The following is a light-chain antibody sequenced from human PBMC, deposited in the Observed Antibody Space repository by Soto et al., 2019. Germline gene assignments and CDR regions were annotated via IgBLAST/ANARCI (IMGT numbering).Light chain of an antibody. CDR1: QTISGNY. J-gene: IGKJ5*01. CDR2: GAS. CDR3: QQYGSSPPIT. V-gene: IGKV3-20*01. Sequence: EIALTQSPGPLSLSPGERDTLCGRLIQTISGNYLAWYQQKPGQAPRLLMYGASNRATGIPERFSGSGSGIDFTLTLSRLEPDDFAVYYCQQYGSSPPITFGQGTRLEI.